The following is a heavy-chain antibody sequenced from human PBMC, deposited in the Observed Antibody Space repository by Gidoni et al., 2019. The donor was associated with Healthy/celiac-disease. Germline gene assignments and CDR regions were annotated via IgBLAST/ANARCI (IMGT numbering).Heavy chain of an antibody. Sequence: QVQLQESGSGLVKPSQTLSLTCTVSGGSISSGGYYWSWIRQPPGKGLEWIGYLYYSGNTYYNPSLKSRVTISVDTSKNQFSLKLSSVTAADTAVYYCARVSETVTFDYWGQGTLVTVSS. CDR3: ARVSETVTFDY. J-gene: IGHJ4*02. CDR1: GGSISSGGYY. V-gene: IGHV4-31*03. CDR2: LYYSGNT. D-gene: IGHD4-17*01.